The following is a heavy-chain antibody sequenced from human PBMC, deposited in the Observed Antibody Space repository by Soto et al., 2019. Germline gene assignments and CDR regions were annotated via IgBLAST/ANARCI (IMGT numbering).Heavy chain of an antibody. CDR3: ARTFRYSSGSYYYYGMDV. CDR1: GGSISSGGYY. D-gene: IGHD6-19*01. J-gene: IGHJ6*02. Sequence: QVQLQESGPGLVKPSQTLSLTCTVSGGSISSGGYYWSWIRQHPGKGLEWIGYIYYSGSTYYNPSLKSRVTISVDTSKNQFSLKLSSVTAADTAVYYCARTFRYSSGSYYYYGMDVWGQGTTVTVSS. CDR2: IYYSGST. V-gene: IGHV4-31*03.